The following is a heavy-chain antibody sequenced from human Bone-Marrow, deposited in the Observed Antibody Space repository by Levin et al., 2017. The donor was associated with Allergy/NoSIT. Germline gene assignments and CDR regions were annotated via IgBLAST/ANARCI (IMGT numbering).Heavy chain of an antibody. Sequence: PGESLKISCKASGYTFINYYIHWVRQAPGQGLEWMGVINPSGGSTRYAQKFQDRVTLTRDTSTNTVYMEMSSLRSEDTAVYYCARDQQVREFSSSSDYWGQGTLVTVSS. D-gene: IGHD2-2*01. CDR1: GYTFINYY. CDR3: ARDQQVREFSSSSDY. J-gene: IGHJ4*02. CDR2: INPSGGST. V-gene: IGHV1-46*01.